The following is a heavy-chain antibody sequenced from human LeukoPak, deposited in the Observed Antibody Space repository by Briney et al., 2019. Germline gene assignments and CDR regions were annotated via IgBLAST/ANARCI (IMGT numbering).Heavy chain of an antibody. J-gene: IGHJ6*03. V-gene: IGHV3-48*01. CDR2: ISSSSSTI. D-gene: IGHD3-3*01. CDR3: AREPHPTYYDFWSGYYTGPPRDYYMDV. Sequence: GGSLRLSCAASGFTFSSHSMNWVRQAPGKGLEWVSYISSSSSTIYYADSVKGRFTISRDNDKNSLYLQMNSLRAEDTAVYYCAREPHPTYYDFWSGYYTGPPRDYYMDVWGKGTTVTVSS. CDR1: GFTFSSHS.